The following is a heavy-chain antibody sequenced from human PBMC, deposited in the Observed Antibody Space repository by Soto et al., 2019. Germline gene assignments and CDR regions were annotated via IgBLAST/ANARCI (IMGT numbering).Heavy chain of an antibody. CDR3: AKVRSSWELLLVYFQH. V-gene: IGHV3-23*01. D-gene: IGHD1-26*01. J-gene: IGHJ1*01. CDR1: GFTFSSYA. Sequence: EVQLLESGGGLVQPGGSLRLSCAASGFTFSSYAMSWVRQAPGKGLEWVSAISGSGGSTYYADSVKGRFTIARDNSKNTLYLQMNSLRAEDTAVYYCAKVRSSWELLLVYFQHWGQGTLVTVSS. CDR2: ISGSGGST.